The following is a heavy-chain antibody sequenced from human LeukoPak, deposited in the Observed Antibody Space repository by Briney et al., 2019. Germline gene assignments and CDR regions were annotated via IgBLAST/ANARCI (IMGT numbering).Heavy chain of an antibody. J-gene: IGHJ4*02. V-gene: IGHV3-64*01. CDR1: GFTFSSYA. CDR3: ARDATASPYFHWFDN. D-gene: IGHD3-9*01. Sequence: GGSLRLSCAASGFTFSSYAMHWVRQAPGKGLEYVSAISSNGGSTYYANSVKGRFTISRDNSKNTLYLQMGSLRAEDMAVYYCARDATASPYFHWFDNWGQGTQVIVSS. CDR2: ISSNGGST.